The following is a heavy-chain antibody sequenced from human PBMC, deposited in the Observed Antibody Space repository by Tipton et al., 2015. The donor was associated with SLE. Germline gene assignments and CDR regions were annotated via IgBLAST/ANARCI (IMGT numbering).Heavy chain of an antibody. D-gene: IGHD3-10*01. Sequence: GLVKPSETLSLTCAVYGGSFSGYYWSWIRQPPGKGLEWIGSIYYSGSTYYNPSLKSRVTISVDTSKNQFSLKLSSVTAADTAVYYCASWAFRGALDYWGQGTLVTVSS. V-gene: IGHV4-34*01. J-gene: IGHJ4*02. CDR3: ASWAFRGALDY. CDR1: GGSFSGYY. CDR2: IYYSGST.